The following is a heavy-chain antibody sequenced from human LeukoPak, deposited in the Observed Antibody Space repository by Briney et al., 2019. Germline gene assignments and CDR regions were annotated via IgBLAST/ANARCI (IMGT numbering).Heavy chain of an antibody. V-gene: IGHV3-73*01. CDR1: GFTFSGSV. CDR2: IRSKVKSYAT. Sequence: GGSLRLSCAASGFTFSGSVMHWVRQASGKGLEWVGHIRSKVKSYATAYAASVKGRFTISRDDSKNTAYLQMNSLKTEGTAVYYCTRQVVGVVTDPYFDYWGQGTLVTVSS. CDR3: TRQVVGVVTDPYFDY. D-gene: IGHD4-23*01. J-gene: IGHJ4*02.